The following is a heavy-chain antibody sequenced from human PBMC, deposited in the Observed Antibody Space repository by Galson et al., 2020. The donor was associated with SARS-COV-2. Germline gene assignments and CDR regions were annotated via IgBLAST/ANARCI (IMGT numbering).Heavy chain of an antibody. V-gene: IGHV3-30*04. CDR3: ARDVDDYVWGSYRLLDY. J-gene: IGHJ4*02. CDR1: GFTFSRYD. CDR2: ISYEGSNK. Sequence: GESLKISCAASGFTFSRYDMHWVRQAPGKRLEWVAVISYEGSNKYYADSVTGRFTISRDNSKNTLYLQMNSLRAADTAVYYCARDVDDYVWGSYRLLDYWCQGTLVTVAS. D-gene: IGHD3-16*02.